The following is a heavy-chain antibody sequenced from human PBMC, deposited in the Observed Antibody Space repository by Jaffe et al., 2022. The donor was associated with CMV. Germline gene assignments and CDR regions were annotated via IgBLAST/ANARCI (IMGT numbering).Heavy chain of an antibody. J-gene: IGHJ6*03. CDR3: TREPRKSFGVVKEYYYYYYMDV. CDR2: IRSKAYGGTT. Sequence: EVQLVESGGGLVQPGRSLRLSCTASGFTFGDYAMSWVRQAPGKGLEWVGFIRSKAYGGTTEYAASVKGRFTISRDDSKSIAYLQMNSLKTEDTAVYYCTREPRKSFGVVKEYYYYYYMDVWGKGTTVTVSS. V-gene: IGHV3-49*04. CDR1: GFTFGDYA. D-gene: IGHD3-3*01.